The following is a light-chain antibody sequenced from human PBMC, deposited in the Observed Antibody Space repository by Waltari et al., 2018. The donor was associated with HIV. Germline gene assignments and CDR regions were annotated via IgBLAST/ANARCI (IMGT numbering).Light chain of an antibody. CDR1: SSYVDTF. CDR3: CSHAGNFIFA. V-gene: IGLV2-11*01. CDR2: DVN. J-gene: IGLJ1*01. Sequence: QSALTQPHAVSGSLGQSLTISSTGPSSYVDTFVSWYQQHPGKAPKVIIYDVNKRPSGVPDRFSGSKSGNTAFLTISGLQAEDEAEYHCCSHAGNFIFAFGSGTKVTVL.